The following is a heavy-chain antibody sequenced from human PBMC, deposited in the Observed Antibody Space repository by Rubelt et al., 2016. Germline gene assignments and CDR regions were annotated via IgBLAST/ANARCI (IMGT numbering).Heavy chain of an antibody. CDR1: DDSISSTGYF. D-gene: IGHD3-3*01. CDR2: VHYSGST. J-gene: IGHJ6*02. Sequence: QVQLQESGPGLVKPSETLSLTCSVSDDSISSTGYFWGWIRQPPGKGLEWIGYVHYSGSTNYNPPLKSRVTISLDTSKNQFSLKMSFVTAADTAGYYCARLHRFWEGEHYGMDVWGQGSTVTVSS. CDR3: ARLHRFWEGEHYGMDV. V-gene: IGHV4-61*05.